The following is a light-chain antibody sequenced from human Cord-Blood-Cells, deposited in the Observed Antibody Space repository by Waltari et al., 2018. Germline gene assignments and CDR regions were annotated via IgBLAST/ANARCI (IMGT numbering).Light chain of an antibody. CDR2: AAS. J-gene: IGKJ1*01. CDR1: QSISSY. V-gene: IGKV1-39*01. Sequence: DIQMTQSPSSLSASVGDRVTITCRASQSISSYLNWYQQKPGKAPKLRIYAASSLQSGVPSRFSGSGSGTDFTLTISSLQPEDCATYYCKQSYSTPWTFGQGTKVEIK. CDR3: KQSYSTPWT.